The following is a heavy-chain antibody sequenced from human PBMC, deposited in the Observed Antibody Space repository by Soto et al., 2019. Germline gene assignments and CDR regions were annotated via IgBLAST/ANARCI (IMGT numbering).Heavy chain of an antibody. CDR1: GFTISSNA. V-gene: IGHV3-23*01. CDR3: AKDKPGTTSFDY. Sequence: GGSVRLSCAASGFTISSNAMYWVRQAPGKGLEWVSAISERGDTTHYADSVKGRFTISRDTSKNTLYLQLNTLRADDTAVYYCAKDKPGTTSFDYWGQGTLVTVSS. CDR2: ISERGDTT. D-gene: IGHD1-1*01. J-gene: IGHJ4*02.